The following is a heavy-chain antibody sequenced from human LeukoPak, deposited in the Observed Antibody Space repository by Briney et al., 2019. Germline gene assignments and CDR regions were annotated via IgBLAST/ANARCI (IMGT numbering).Heavy chain of an antibody. Sequence: GGSLRLSCAASGFSFTTYWMSWVRQTPGKGLEWVANINQDETEKYYVDSVKGRFTISRDNGKNSLYLQMNSLRVKDTAVYYCAKLAKYFYGSETFYFFEHWGQGTPVTASS. CDR1: GFSFTTYW. D-gene: IGHD3-10*01. V-gene: IGHV3-7*01. CDR3: AKLAKYFYGSETFYFFEH. J-gene: IGHJ4*02. CDR2: INQDETEK.